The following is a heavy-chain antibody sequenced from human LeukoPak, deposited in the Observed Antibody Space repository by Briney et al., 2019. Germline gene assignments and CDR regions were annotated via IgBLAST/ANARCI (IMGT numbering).Heavy chain of an antibody. CDR3: ARDIGDYGGNWFDP. J-gene: IGHJ5*02. Sequence: PSETLSLTCTVSGSSISSGGYYWSWIRQHPGKGLEWIGYIYYSGSTYYNPSLKSRVTISVDTSKNQFSLKLSSVTAADTAVYYCARDIGDYGGNWFDPWGQGTLVTVSS. CDR1: GSSISSGGYY. CDR2: IYYSGST. V-gene: IGHV4-31*03. D-gene: IGHD4-23*01.